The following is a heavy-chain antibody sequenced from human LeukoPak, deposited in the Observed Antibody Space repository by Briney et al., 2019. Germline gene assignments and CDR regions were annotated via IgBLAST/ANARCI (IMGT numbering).Heavy chain of an antibody. CDR2: IYPGDSDT. V-gene: IGHV5-51*01. CDR3: ARPLHSSSWHDFDY. Sequence: GESLKISCKGSGYGFTSYWIGWVRQMPGKGLEWMGIIYPGDSDTRYSPSFQGQVTISADKSISTAYLQWSSLKASDTAMYHCARPLHSSSWHDFDYWGQGTLVTVSS. D-gene: IGHD6-13*01. CDR1: GYGFTSYW. J-gene: IGHJ4*02.